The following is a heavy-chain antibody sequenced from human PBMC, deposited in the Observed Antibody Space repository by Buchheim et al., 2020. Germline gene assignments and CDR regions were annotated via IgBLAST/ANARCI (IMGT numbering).Heavy chain of an antibody. V-gene: IGHV4-34*01. J-gene: IGHJ6*02. Sequence: QVQLQQWGAGLLKPSETLSLTCAVYGGYFSGYYWSWIRQPPGKGLEWIGEINHSGSTNYNPSLKSRVTISVDMSKNQFSLKLSSVTAADTAVYYCAGGSGSYYTTLYYYYGMDVWGQGTT. CDR3: AGGSGSYYTTLYYYYGMDV. D-gene: IGHD3-10*01. CDR2: INHSGST. CDR1: GGYFSGYY.